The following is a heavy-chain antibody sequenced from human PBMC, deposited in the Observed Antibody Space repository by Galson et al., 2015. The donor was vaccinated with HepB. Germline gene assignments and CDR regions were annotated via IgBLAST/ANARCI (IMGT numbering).Heavy chain of an antibody. D-gene: IGHD5-24*01. CDR2: IYTSGST. J-gene: IGHJ4*02. CDR3: ARPLHGYNYVWDY. CDR1: GGSISSATYY. Sequence: TLSLTCTVSGGSISSATYYWTWIRQPAGQGLEWIGGIYTSGSTNYNPSLKSRVTMSVDTSKNQFSLNLNSLTAADTAVYFCARPLHGYNYVWDYWGQGTLVTASS. V-gene: IGHV4-61*02.